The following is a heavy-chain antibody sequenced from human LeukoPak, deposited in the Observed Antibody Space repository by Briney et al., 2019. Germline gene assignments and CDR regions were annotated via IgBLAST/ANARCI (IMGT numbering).Heavy chain of an antibody. J-gene: IGHJ6*02. V-gene: IGHV1-69*04. CDR2: IIPILGIA. CDR3: ARDLYYAILTGPSIGYYGMDV. CDR1: GGTFSSYA. D-gene: IGHD3-9*01. Sequence: ASVKVSCKASGGTFSSYAISWVRQAPGQGLEWMGRIIPILGIANYAQKFQGRVTITADKSTSTAYMELSSLRSEDTAVYYCARDLYYAILTGPSIGYYGMDVWGQGTTVTVSS.